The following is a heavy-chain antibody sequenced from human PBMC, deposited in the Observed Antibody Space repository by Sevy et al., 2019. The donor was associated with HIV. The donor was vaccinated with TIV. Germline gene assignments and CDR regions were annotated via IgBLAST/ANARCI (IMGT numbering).Heavy chain of an antibody. J-gene: IGHJ6*04. D-gene: IGHD3-3*01. CDR3: AKLGEGLFMPNYYYGMDV. CDR1: GFIFSNYG. CDR2: ISFDGSNK. V-gene: IGHV3-30*18. Sequence: GGSLRLSCAASGFIFSNYGMEWVRQAPGKGLEWVAVISFDGSNKYYADSVKGRFTISRDNSKNTVYLQMNSLRTEDTALYYCAKLGEGLFMPNYYYGMDVWGKGTTVTVS.